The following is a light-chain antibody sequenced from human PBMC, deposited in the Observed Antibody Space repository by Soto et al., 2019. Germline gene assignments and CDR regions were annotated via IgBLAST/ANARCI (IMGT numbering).Light chain of an antibody. CDR1: HANLGAGFV. CDR3: QSYATSLGGEVV. J-gene: IGLJ2*01. CDR2: DNT. V-gene: IGLV1-40*01. Sequence: QLVLSQPPSVSGAPGQRVTISCTGSHANLGAGFVLHWYQQAPGTVPRLLIYDNTNRPSGVPDRFSGSKSGTSASLAITGLQAEDEADYFFQSYATSLGGEVVFGGGTKLTVI.